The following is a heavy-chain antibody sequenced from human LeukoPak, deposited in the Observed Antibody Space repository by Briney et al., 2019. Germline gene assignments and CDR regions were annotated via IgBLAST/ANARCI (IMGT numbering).Heavy chain of an antibody. CDR2: VRYDGTSK. D-gene: IGHD3-22*01. CDR1: GFSFSNYG. V-gene: IGHV3-30*02. Sequence: GGSLRLSCITSGFSFSNYGMHWVRQAPGKGPEWVAFVRYDGTSKYYTDSVRGRFTISRDNSKNTLYLQMNSLRVEDTALYYCAKYYREGSGASPLDYCGQGTLVTVSS. J-gene: IGHJ4*02. CDR3: AKYYREGSGASPLDY.